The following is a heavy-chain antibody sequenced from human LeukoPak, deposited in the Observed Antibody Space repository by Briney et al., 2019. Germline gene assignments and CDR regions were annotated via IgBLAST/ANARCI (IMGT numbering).Heavy chain of an antibody. CDR2: INPKTGGT. CDR3: ARGGSGVVRELMIGPRRDYYYMDV. Sequence: ASVKVSCKASGYTFTNYYMHWVRQAPGQGLEWMGWINPKTGGTTYAQKFRGRVAMTRDTSINTVYMDLSRLRSDDTALFYCARGGSGVVRELMIGPRRDYYYMDVWGKGTAVTVSS. D-gene: IGHD1-7*01. V-gene: IGHV1-2*02. J-gene: IGHJ6*03. CDR1: GYTFTNYY.